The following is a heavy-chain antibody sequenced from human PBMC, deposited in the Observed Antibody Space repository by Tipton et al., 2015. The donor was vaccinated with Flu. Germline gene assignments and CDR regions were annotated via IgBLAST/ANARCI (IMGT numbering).Heavy chain of an antibody. J-gene: IGHJ3*02. Sequence: QVQLVQSGAEVKKPGASVKVSCKASGYTFISYGISWVRQAPGQGLEWMGCFSAYNGNTNSAQKLQGRVTMTTDTSTSTAYMELRSLRSDDTAVYYCARDQYYYDGSGDAFDIWGQGTMVTVSS. D-gene: IGHD3-22*01. V-gene: IGHV1-18*01. CDR3: ARDQYYYDGSGDAFDI. CDR2: FSAYNGNT. CDR1: GYTFISYG.